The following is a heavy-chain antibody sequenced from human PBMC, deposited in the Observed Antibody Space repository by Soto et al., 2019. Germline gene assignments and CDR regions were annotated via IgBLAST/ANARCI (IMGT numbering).Heavy chain of an antibody. D-gene: IGHD1-7*01. Sequence: GGSLRLSCAASGFTFSNAWMSWVRQAPGKGLEWVGRIKSKTDGGTTDYAAPVKGRFTISRDDSKNTLYLQMNSLKTEDTAVYYCTAPNSPRYYYYMDVWGKGTTVTVSS. CDR1: GFTFSNAW. CDR3: TAPNSPRYYYYMDV. CDR2: IKSKTDGGTT. J-gene: IGHJ6*03. V-gene: IGHV3-15*01.